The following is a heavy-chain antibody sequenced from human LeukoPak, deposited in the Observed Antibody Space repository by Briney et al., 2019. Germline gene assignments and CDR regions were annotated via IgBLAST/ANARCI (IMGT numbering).Heavy chain of an antibody. V-gene: IGHV3-11*01. CDR3: ARDPPFAWLLSYFDY. D-gene: IGHD3-9*01. J-gene: IGHJ4*02. CDR2: ISSSGSTI. Sequence: GGSLRLSCAASGFTFSDYYMSWIRQAPGKGLEWVSYISSSGSTIYYADSVKGRFTISRDNAKNSLYLQMNSLRAEDTAVYYCARDPPFAWLLSYFDYGGQETRVTVSS. CDR1: GFTFSDYY.